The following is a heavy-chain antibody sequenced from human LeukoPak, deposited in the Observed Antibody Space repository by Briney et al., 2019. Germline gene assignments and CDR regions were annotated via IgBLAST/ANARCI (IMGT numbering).Heavy chain of an antibody. CDR3: ARVRHYDTLTGYLPESYYYAMDV. D-gene: IGHD3-9*01. CDR1: GYTFTGYY. J-gene: IGHJ6*02. CDR2: INPNSGGT. Sequence: ASVKVSCKASGYTFTGYYMHWVRQAPGQGLEWMGWINPNSGGTNYAQKFQGRVTMTRDTSISTAYMELSSLRSVDTAVYYCARVRHYDTLTGYLPESYYYAMDVWGQGTTVTVSS. V-gene: IGHV1-2*02.